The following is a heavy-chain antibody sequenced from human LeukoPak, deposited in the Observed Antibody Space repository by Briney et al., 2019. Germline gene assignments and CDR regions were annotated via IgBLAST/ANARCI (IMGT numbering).Heavy chain of an antibody. D-gene: IGHD3-22*01. CDR2: IYSGGST. V-gene: IGHV3-66*01. CDR1: GFTVSSNY. Sequence: GGSLRLSCAASGFTVSSNYKSWVRQAPGKGLEWVSVIYSGGSTYYADSVKGRFTISRDNSKNTLYLQMNSLRAEDTAVYYCARAYYYDSSGIFDYWGQGTLVTVSS. CDR3: ARAYYYDSSGIFDY. J-gene: IGHJ4*02.